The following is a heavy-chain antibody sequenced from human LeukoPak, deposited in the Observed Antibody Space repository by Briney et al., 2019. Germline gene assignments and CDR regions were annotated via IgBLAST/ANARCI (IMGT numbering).Heavy chain of an antibody. CDR2: IYCTENT. D-gene: IGHD3-22*01. Sequence: PSETLSLTCTVSGGSISSYYWSWIRQPPGKGLEWIGYIYCTENTNYNPSLKSRVTISVDTSKNQFSLNLTSVTAADTAVYYCAGGNFYDSRGHTYHFHYWGQGTLVSVPS. J-gene: IGHJ4*02. CDR1: GGSISSYY. V-gene: IGHV4-59*01. CDR3: AGGNFYDSRGHTYHFHY.